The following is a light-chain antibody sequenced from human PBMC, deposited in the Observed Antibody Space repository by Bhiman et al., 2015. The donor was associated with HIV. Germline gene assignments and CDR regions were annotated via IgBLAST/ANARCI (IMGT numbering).Light chain of an antibody. CDR1: SSNIGTYT. CDR3: AAWDASLNGLWV. V-gene: IGLV1-44*01. J-gene: IGLJ3*02. Sequence: QSVLTQPPSASGTPGQRVTISCSGSSSNIGTYTVSWYQQLPGTAPKLLIYRNDQRPSGVPDRFSGSKSGTSASLAISGLQAEDEADYYCAAWDASLNGLWVFGGGTKLTVL. CDR2: RND.